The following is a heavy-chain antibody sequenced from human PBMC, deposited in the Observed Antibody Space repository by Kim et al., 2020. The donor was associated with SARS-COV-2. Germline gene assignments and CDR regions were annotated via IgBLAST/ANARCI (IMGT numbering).Heavy chain of an antibody. CDR3: AIAGRQWLVRPIFYYFDY. D-gene: IGHD6-19*01. V-gene: IGHV4-34*01. CDR2: IHHSGST. J-gene: IGHJ4*01. CDR1: GGSFSGYY. Sequence: SETLSLTCAVYGGSFSGYYWSWIRQPPGQGLEWIGAIHHSGSTNYNPSLKSRVTISVDTSKNQFSLKLSSVTAAYTAVYYCAIAGRQWLVRPIFYYFDY.